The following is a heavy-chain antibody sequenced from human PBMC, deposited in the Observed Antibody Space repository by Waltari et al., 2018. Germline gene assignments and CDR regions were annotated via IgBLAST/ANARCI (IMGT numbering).Heavy chain of an antibody. CDR3: ASQEWELQFGY. CDR2: IKQDGSEK. D-gene: IGHD1-26*01. CDR1: GFTFSSHW. Sequence: EVQLVESGGGLVQPGGSLRLSCAASGFTFSSHWMSWVRQAPGKGLEWVANIKQDGSEKYYVDSVKGRFTISRDNAKNSLYLQMNSLRAEDTAVYYCASQEWELQFGYWGQGTLVTVSS. J-gene: IGHJ4*02. V-gene: IGHV3-7*01.